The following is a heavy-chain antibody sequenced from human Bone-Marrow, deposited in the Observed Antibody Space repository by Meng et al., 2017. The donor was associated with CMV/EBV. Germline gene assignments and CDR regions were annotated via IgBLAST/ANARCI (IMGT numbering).Heavy chain of an antibody. CDR3: ARAEVLRFLEWFFPPPDY. V-gene: IGHV1-2*02. Sequence: ASVKVSCKASGYIFTDYFVHWVRQAPGQGLEWMGWINPDSGGTNYAQKFQGRVTMTRDTSINTAYMEVRRLRSDDTSVYYCARAEVLRFLEWFFPPPDYWGQGTLVTVSS. CDR2: INPDSGGT. CDR1: GYIFTDYF. D-gene: IGHD3-3*01. J-gene: IGHJ4*02.